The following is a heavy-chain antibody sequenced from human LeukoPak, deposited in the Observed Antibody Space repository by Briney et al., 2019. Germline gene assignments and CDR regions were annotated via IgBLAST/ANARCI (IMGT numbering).Heavy chain of an antibody. J-gene: IGHJ5*02. CDR3: ARVEYRIVVVVAATPLSGWFDP. D-gene: IGHD2-15*01. Sequence: PGGSLRLSCAASGFTFSDYYMSRIRQAPGKGLEWVSYISSSGSTIYYADSVKGRFTISRDNAKNSLYLQMNSLRAEDTAVYYCARVEYRIVVVVAATPLSGWFDPWGQGTLVTVSS. V-gene: IGHV3-11*01. CDR2: ISSSGSTI. CDR1: GFTFSDYY.